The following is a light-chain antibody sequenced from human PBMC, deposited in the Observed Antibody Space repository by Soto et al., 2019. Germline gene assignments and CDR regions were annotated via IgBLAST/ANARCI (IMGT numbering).Light chain of an antibody. CDR3: HEYHSDPQT. Sequence: DIVMTQSPDSLAVSLGERATINCKSSQSVLYSHNNKNYLAWYQQKPGQPPKLLVYWASTRESGVPDRFSGSGSVTDFTLTISSLHAEDAAVYYCHEYHSDPQTFGQGTKVEI. CDR1: QSVLYSHNNKNY. J-gene: IGKJ1*01. V-gene: IGKV4-1*01. CDR2: WAS.